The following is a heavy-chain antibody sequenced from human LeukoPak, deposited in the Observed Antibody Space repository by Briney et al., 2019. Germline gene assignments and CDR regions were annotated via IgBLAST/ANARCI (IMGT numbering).Heavy chain of an antibody. J-gene: IGHJ5*02. CDR1: GGTFSSYA. D-gene: IGHD2-15*01. CDR3: ARGGRGFDIVVENWFDP. CDR2: IIPIFGTA. Sequence: SVKVSCKASGGTFSSYAISWVRQAPGQGLEWMGGIIPIFGTANYAQKFQGRVTITADGSTSTAYMELSSLRSEDTAVYYCARGGRGFDIVVENWFDPWGQGTLVTVSS. V-gene: IGHV1-69*13.